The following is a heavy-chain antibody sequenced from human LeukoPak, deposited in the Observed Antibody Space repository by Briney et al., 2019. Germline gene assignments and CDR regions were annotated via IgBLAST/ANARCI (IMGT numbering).Heavy chain of an antibody. V-gene: IGHV4-59*01. D-gene: IGHD6-13*01. CDR3: ARVGYSSSWYWFDP. CDR1: GGSISSYY. J-gene: IGHJ5*02. CDR2: IYYSGST. Sequence: PSETLSLTCTVSGGSISSYYWSWIRQPPGKGLEWIAYIYYSGSTNYNPSLKSRVTISVDTSKNQFSLKLSSVTAADTAVYYCARVGYSSSWYWFDPWGQGTLVTVSS.